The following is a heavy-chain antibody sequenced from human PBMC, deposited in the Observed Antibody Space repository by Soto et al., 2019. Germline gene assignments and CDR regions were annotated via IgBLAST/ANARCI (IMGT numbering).Heavy chain of an antibody. CDR2: VSAYNGNT. D-gene: IGHD4-17*01. CDR1: GYTFTSYG. Sequence: QVQLVQSGAEVKKPGASVKVSCKASGYTFTSYGISWVRQAPGQGLEWMGWVSAYNGNTDYAEEGQGRVTMTTDTSTSTAYMELRSLRSDDTAVYFCARDSSTVYYSGMDVWGQGTTVTVSS. V-gene: IGHV1-18*01. CDR3: ARDSSTVYYSGMDV. J-gene: IGHJ6*02.